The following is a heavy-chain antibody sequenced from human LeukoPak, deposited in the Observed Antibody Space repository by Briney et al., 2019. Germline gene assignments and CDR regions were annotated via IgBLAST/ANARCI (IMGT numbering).Heavy chain of an antibody. CDR1: GYTFTSYD. V-gene: IGHV1-8*01. J-gene: IGHJ6*02. Sequence: ASVKVSCKASGYTFTSYDINWVRQATGQGLEWMGWMNPNSGNTGYAQKFQGRVTTTRNTSISTAYMELSSLRSEDTAVYYCARGSVTLGYCSSTSCPYYYYGMDVWGQGTTVTVSS. CDR2: MNPNSGNT. CDR3: ARGSVTLGYCSSTSCPYYYYGMDV. D-gene: IGHD2-2*01.